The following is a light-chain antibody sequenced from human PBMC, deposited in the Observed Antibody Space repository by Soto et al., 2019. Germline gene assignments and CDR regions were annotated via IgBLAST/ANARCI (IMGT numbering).Light chain of an antibody. J-gene: IGKJ5*01. CDR2: NAS. CDR3: QQRGDWPPIT. Sequence: EIVMTHSPATLSLSPWERAIPSCRASQSVSTFLAWFQQKPGQPPRLLIYNASNRTTGIPARFSGSGSGTDFTLTISSLEPEDFAVYYCQQRGDWPPITFGQGTRLEIK. CDR1: QSVSTF. V-gene: IGKV3-11*01.